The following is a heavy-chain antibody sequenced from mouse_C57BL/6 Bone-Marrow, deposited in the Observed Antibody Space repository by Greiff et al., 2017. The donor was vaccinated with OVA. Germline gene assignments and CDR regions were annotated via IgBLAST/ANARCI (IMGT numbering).Heavy chain of an antibody. V-gene: IGHV1-54*01. J-gene: IGHJ2*01. CDR3: ARGYYGSSYYFDY. CDR2: INPGSGGN. Sequence: QVQLQQSGAELVRPGTSVKVSCKASGYAFTNYLIEWVKQRPGQGLEWIGVINPGSGGNNYNEQIKGKATLTADKSSSTAYMQLSSLTSEDSAVYFCARGYYGSSYYFDYWGQGTTLTVSS. CDR1: GYAFTNYL. D-gene: IGHD1-1*01.